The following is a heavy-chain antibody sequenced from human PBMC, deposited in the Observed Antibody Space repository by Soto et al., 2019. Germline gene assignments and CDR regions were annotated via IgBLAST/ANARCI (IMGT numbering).Heavy chain of an antibody. V-gene: IGHV4-59*01. CDR1: GGSISNFH. CDR3: ALGGYHYGRPFDF. J-gene: IGHJ4*02. D-gene: IGHD5-18*01. CDR2: IYYSGN. Sequence: PSETLSLTCNVSGGSISNFHLSWIRQPPGKGLEWIGYIYYSGNYYNPSLTSRVSMSLDKSKNQFSLHLKSVTAADTALYFCALGGYHYGRPFDFWGQGTRVTVSS.